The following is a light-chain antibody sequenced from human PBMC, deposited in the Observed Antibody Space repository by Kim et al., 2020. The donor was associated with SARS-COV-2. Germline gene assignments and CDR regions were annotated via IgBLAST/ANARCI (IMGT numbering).Light chain of an antibody. J-gene: IGKJ4*01. CDR2: GAS. V-gene: IGKV3-20*01. CDR3: QQYRSSPLS. CDR1: QSFSSVY. Sequence: SPGERATLSCRASQSFSSVYLAWYQQKPGQAPRLLLYGASNRDTGIPDRLSGSGSGTEFSLTISRLEPEDFAVYYCQQYRSSPLSFGGGTKVDIK.